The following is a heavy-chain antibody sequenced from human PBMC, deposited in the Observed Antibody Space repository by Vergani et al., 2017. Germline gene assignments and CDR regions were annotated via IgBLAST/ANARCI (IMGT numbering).Heavy chain of an antibody. Sequence: EVQLLQSEGAVVQPGGSLRLSCVVSGFTFSSHAMSWVRQGHGQGLEWVSSIKNTGDSTHYADSVKGRFTISRDNSKDTLYLQMNSLRVEDTAIYYCAKARDPNCKGGNCYSYYYGLDLWGQGTTVTVSS. CDR1: GFTFSSHA. CDR2: IKNTGDST. V-gene: IGHV3-23*01. CDR3: AKARDPNCKGGNCYSYYYGLDL. D-gene: IGHD2-15*01. J-gene: IGHJ6*02.